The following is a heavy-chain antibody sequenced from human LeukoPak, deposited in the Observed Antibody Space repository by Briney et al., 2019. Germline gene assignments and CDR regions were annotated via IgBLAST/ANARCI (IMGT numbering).Heavy chain of an antibody. J-gene: IGHJ4*02. CDR1: GFTFGDYA. Sequence: SGGSLRLSCTASGFTFGDYAMSWFRQAPGKGLEWVANIKQDGSEKYYVDSVKGRFTISRDNAKNSLYLQMNSLRAEDTAVYYCARFASVGLPEWFGELLYPHWGQGTLVTVSS. CDR3: ARFASVGLPEWFGELLYPH. CDR2: IKQDGSEK. D-gene: IGHD3-10*01. V-gene: IGHV3-7*01.